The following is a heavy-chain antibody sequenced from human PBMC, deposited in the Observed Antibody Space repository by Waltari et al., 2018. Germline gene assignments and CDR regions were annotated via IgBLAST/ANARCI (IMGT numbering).Heavy chain of an antibody. J-gene: IGHJ4*02. Sequence: QVQLVQSGAEVKKPGASVKVSCKASGYTFTSYDINWVRQATGQGLEWMGGMNPNSGNTGYAQKFKGRVTMTRNTARSTAYMELSSLRSEDTAVYYWARGRRIAAAGPPAYWGQGTLVTVSS. V-gene: IGHV1-8*01. CDR2: MNPNSGNT. D-gene: IGHD6-13*01. CDR3: ARGRRIAAAGPPAY. CDR1: GYTFTSYD.